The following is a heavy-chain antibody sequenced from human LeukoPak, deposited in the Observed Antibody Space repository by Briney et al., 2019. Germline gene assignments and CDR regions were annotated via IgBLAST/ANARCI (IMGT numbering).Heavy chain of an antibody. CDR3: ARLIPELELTGYYFDY. CDR2: IYYSGST. Sequence: SETLSLTCTVSGGSISSYYWSWIRQPPGKGLEWIGYIYYSGSTNYNPSLKSRVTISVDTSKNQFSLKLSSVTAADTAVYYCARLIPELELTGYYFDYWGQGTLVTVSS. V-gene: IGHV4-59*08. D-gene: IGHD1-7*01. J-gene: IGHJ4*02. CDR1: GGSISSYY.